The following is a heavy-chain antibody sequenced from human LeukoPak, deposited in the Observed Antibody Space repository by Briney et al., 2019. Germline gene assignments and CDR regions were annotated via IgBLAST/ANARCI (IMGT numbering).Heavy chain of an antibody. D-gene: IGHD6-13*01. V-gene: IGHV4-34*01. J-gene: IGHJ6*03. Sequence: SETLSLTCAVYGGSFSGYYWSWIRQPPGKGLEWIGEINHSESTNYNPSLKSRVTISVDTSKNQFSLKLSSVTAADTAVYYCARVDSSSWYGYYYYYYMDVWGKGTTVTVSS. CDR2: INHSEST. CDR1: GGSFSGYY. CDR3: ARVDSSSWYGYYYYYYMDV.